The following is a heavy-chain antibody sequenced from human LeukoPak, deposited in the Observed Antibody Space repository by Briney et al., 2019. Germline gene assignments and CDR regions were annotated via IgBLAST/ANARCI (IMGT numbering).Heavy chain of an antibody. CDR1: GYTFTGYY. CDR3: SVVVTATVDY. CDR2: INPNSGGT. J-gene: IGHJ4*02. D-gene: IGHD2-21*02. V-gene: IGHV1-2*02. Sequence: ASVTVSCKASGYTFTGYYMHWVRQAPGQGPEWMGWINPNSGGTNYAQTFEGRVTMTRDTSISTAYMDLNRLRSDDTAVYYCSVVVTATVDYWGQGTLVTVSS.